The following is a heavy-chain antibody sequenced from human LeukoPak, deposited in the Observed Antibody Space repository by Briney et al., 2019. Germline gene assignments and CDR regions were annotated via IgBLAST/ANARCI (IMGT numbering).Heavy chain of an antibody. CDR3: ARDGRGSGYFPDY. Sequence: ASVKVSCKASGYTFTTNGISWVRQAPGQGLQWMGWITTYTGNTNYAQKFQGRVTMTADTSTSTAYMELRSLRSDDTAVYYCARDGRGSGYFPDYWGQGTLVTVSS. CDR1: GYTFTTNG. D-gene: IGHD3-22*01. J-gene: IGHJ4*02. CDR2: ITTYTGNT. V-gene: IGHV1-18*01.